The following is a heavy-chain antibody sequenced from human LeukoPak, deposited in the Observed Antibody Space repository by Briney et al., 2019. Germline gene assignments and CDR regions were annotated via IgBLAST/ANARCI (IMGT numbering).Heavy chain of an antibody. CDR3: ASLSPAMVRGVLFDY. D-gene: IGHD3-10*01. Sequence: SETLSLTCTVSGGSISSYYWSWIRQPPGKGLEWIGYIYYSGSTNYNPSLKSRVTISVDTSKNQFSLKLSSVTAADTAVYYCASLSPAMVRGVLFDYWGQGTLVTVSS. J-gene: IGHJ4*02. V-gene: IGHV4-59*12. CDR2: IYYSGST. CDR1: GGSISSYY.